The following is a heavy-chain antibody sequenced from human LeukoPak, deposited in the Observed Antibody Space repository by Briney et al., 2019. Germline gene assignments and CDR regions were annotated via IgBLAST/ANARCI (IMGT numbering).Heavy chain of an antibody. CDR3: AKELQARSQYYYFDY. J-gene: IGHJ4*02. Sequence: PGGSLRLTCAASGFTFSSYAMSWVRQAPGKGLEWVSAISGSGGSTYYADSVKGRFTISRDNSKNTLYLQMNSLRAEDTAVYYCAKELQARSQYYYFDYWGQGTLVTVSS. D-gene: IGHD2/OR15-2a*01. CDR2: ISGSGGST. V-gene: IGHV3-23*01. CDR1: GFTFSSYA.